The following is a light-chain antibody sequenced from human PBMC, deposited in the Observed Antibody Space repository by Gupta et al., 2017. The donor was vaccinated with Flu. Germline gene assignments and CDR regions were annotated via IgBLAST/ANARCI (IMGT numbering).Light chain of an antibody. V-gene: IGLV4-69*01. CDR2: LNSDGSH. J-gene: IGLJ3*02. CDR1: SGHSSYA. Sequence: QLVLTQSPSASASLGASVKLTCTLSSGHSSYAIAWHQQQPEKGPRYLMKLNSDGSHSKGDWIPDRFSGSSSGAERYLTISSLQSEDEADYYCQTWGSGIGVFGGGTKLTVL. CDR3: QTWGSGIGV.